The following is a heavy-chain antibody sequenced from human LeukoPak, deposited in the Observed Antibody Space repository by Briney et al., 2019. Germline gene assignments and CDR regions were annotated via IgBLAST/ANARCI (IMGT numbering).Heavy chain of an antibody. CDR1: GFTLSSYW. CDR2: IKQDGSEK. D-gene: IGHD1-26*01. J-gene: IGHJ4*02. CDR3: ARGIGFDY. V-gene: IGHV3-7*01. Sequence: PGGSLRLSCAASGFTLSSYWMSWVRQAPGKGLEWVANIKQDGSEKYYVDSVKGRFTISRDNAKNSLYLQMNSLRAEDTAVYYCARGIGFDYWGQGTLVTVSS.